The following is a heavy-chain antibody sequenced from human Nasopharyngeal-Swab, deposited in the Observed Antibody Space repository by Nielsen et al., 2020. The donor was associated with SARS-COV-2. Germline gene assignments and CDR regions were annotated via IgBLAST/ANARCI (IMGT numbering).Heavy chain of an antibody. Sequence: SETLSLTCAVYGGSFSGYYWSWIRQPPGKGLEWIGEINHSGSTNYNPSLKSRVTISVDTSKNQFSLKLSSVTAADTAVYYCASTYYYDSSGYGGMDVWGQGTTVTVSS. V-gene: IGHV4-34*01. D-gene: IGHD3-22*01. CDR3: ASTYYYDSSGYGGMDV. CDR1: GGSFSGYY. J-gene: IGHJ6*02. CDR2: INHSGST.